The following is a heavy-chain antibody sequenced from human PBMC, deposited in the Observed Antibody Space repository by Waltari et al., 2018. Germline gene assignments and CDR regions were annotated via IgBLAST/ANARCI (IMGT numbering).Heavy chain of an antibody. V-gene: IGHV4-61*02. CDR2: IYTSGST. J-gene: IGHJ3*02. Sequence: QVQLQESGPGLVKPSQTLSLTCTVSGGSISSGSYYWSWIRQPAGKGLEWIGRIYTSGSTNYNPSLKSRVTISVDTSKTQFSLKLSSVTAADTAVYYCARGYYYDSSGDAFDIWGQGTMVTVSS. CDR1: GGSISSGSYY. CDR3: ARGYYYDSSGDAFDI. D-gene: IGHD3-22*01.